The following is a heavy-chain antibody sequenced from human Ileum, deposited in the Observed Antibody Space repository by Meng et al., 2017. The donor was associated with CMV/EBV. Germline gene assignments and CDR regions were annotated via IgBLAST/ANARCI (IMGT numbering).Heavy chain of an antibody. Sequence: GESLKISCAASGFTFSSYSMNWVRQAPGKGLEWVSSISSSSSYIYYADSVKGRFTISRDNAKNSLYQQMNSQRAEDTAVYYCARDARVVVPVPDYYGMDVWGQGTTVTVSS. D-gene: IGHD2-2*01. J-gene: IGHJ6*02. CDR1: GFTFSSYS. CDR3: ARDARVVVPVPDYYGMDV. V-gene: IGHV3-21*01. CDR2: ISSSSSYI.